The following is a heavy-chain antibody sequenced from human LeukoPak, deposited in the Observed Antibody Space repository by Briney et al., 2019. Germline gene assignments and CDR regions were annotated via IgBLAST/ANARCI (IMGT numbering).Heavy chain of an antibody. V-gene: IGHV3-7*01. D-gene: IGHD3-22*01. CDR1: GFTFSNYW. CDR3: ARDWRYYYDSSGRPY. Sequence: GGSLRLSCAASGFTFSNYWMTWVRQAPGKGLEWVANIKQDGSEKYYVDSVKGRFTISRDNAKNSLFLQMNSLRAEDTAVYYCARDWRYYYDSSGRPYWGQGTLVTVSS. J-gene: IGHJ4*02. CDR2: IKQDGSEK.